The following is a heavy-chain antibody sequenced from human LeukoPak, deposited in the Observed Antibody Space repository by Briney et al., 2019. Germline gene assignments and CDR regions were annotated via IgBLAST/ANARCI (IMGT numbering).Heavy chain of an antibody. J-gene: IGHJ4*02. D-gene: IGHD4-17*01. V-gene: IGHV3-21*01. CDR1: GLTLSRYS. CDR2: IGSTSRSI. CDR3: ARDRRGMTTVTYFDY. Sequence: GGSLRLSCAASGLTLSRYSMNWVRQAPGKGLEWVSSIGSTSRSIYYADSVKGRFTISRDNAKNSLYLQMNSLRAEDTAVYYCARDRRGMTTVTYFDYWGQETLVTVSS.